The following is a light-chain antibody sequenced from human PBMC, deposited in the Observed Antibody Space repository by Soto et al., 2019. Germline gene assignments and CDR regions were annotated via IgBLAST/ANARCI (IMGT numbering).Light chain of an antibody. Sequence: IVMTQSPATLSASPGERATLSCRASQSVSSNLAWYQQKPGQAPRLLIYGASTRATGIPARFRGSGSGTGFTLTVSSLQSQDVAVYYCQQHNDWPPPWTFGQGTKVEIK. CDR1: QSVSSN. CDR2: GAS. V-gene: IGKV3-15*01. J-gene: IGKJ1*01. CDR3: QQHNDWPPPWT.